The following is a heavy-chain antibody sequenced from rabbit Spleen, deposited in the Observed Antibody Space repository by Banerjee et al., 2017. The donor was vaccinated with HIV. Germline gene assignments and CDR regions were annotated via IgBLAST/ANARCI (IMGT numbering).Heavy chain of an antibody. CDR3: ARGSATMTMVITGYYFNL. CDR1: GFDFSSYG. V-gene: IGHV1S45*01. J-gene: IGHJ4*01. D-gene: IGHD2-1*01. CDR2: IYAVSGSA. Sequence: QEQLVESGGGLVQPGGSLKLSCTASGFDFSSYGMSWVRQAPGKGLEWIACIYAVSGSAAYASWAKGRFTISKTSSTTVTLQMTSLTAADTATYFCARGSATMTMVITGYYFNLWGQGTLVTV.